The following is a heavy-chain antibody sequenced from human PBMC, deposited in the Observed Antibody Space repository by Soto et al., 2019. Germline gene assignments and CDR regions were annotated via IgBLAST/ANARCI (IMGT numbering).Heavy chain of an antibody. CDR3: AGGAAPEGWGSYRWEDY. V-gene: IGHV1-69*06. J-gene: IGHJ4*02. D-gene: IGHD1-26*01. CDR2: IIPIFGTA. CDR1: GGTFSSYA. Sequence: QVQLVQSGAEVKKPGSSVKVSCKASGGTFSSYAISWVRQAPGQGLEWMGGIIPIFGTANYAQKFQGRVTITADKSTGTAYMELSSLRSEDTAVYYWAGGAAPEGWGSYRWEDYWGQGTLVTVSS.